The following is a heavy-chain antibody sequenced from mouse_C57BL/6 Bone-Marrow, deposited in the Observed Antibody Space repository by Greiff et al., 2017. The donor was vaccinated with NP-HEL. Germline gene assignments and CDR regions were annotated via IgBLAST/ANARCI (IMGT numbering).Heavy chain of an antibody. CDR3: AKNSYKEGGKEGGYYYAMDY. V-gene: IGHV2-5*01. CDR1: GFSFTSYG. Sequence: QVQLKESGPGLVQPSQSLSITCTVSGFSFTSYGVHWVRQSPGKGLEWLGVIWRGGSTDYNAAFMSRLSITKDNSKSQVFFKMNSLQADDTAIYYCAKNSYKEGGKEGGYYYAMDYWGQGTSVTVSS. D-gene: IGHD1-3*01. CDR2: IWRGGST. J-gene: IGHJ4*01.